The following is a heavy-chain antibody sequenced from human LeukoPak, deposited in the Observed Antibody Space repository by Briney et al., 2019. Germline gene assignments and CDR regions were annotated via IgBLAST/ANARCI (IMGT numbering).Heavy chain of an antibody. CDR3: ARVRRAKRQNRYYFYYYMDV. D-gene: IGHD1-14*01. J-gene: IGHJ6*03. CDR2: IKQDGSEK. V-gene: IGHV3-7*01. Sequence: GGSLRLSCAASGFTFSSYWMSWVRQAPGKGLEWVANIKQDGSEKYYVDSVKGRFTISRDNAKDSLYLQMNSPRAEDTAVHFCARVRRAKRQNRYYFYYYMDVWGKGTTVTVSS. CDR1: GFTFSSYW.